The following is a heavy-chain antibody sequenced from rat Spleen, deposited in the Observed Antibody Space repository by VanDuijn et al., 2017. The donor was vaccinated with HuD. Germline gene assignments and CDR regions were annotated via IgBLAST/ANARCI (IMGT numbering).Heavy chain of an antibody. CDR3: VRANRESYAHFDY. D-gene: IGHD1-12*01. CDR2: LWGNGHT. J-gene: IGHJ2*01. Sequence: QVQLKESGPGLVQPSQTLSLTCTVSGFSLSSYGVIWVRQPPGQGLEWMGVLWGNGHTNYNSALKSRLSISRDTSKSQVFLKMNSLQTEDTATYYCVRANRESYAHFDYWGQGVMVTVSS. CDR1: GFSLSSYG. V-gene: IGHV2-13*01.